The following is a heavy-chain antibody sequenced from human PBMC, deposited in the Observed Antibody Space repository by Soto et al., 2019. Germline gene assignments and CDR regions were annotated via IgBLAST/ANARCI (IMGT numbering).Heavy chain of an antibody. Sequence: SVKVSCKASGGTFSSYAISWVRQAPGQGLEWMGGIIPIFGTANYAQKFQGRVTITADESTSTAYMELSSLRSEDTAVYYCARVCYCGCDGPRDAYDFCRQGSIDTVS. CDR3: ARVCYCGCDGPRDAYDF. J-gene: IGHJ3*01. V-gene: IGHV1-69*13. CDR1: GGTFSSYA. CDR2: IIPIFGTA. D-gene: IGHD2-21*02.